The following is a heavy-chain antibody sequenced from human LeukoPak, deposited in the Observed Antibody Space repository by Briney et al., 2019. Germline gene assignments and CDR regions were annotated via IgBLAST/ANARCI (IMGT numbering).Heavy chain of an antibody. D-gene: IGHD2-2*01. J-gene: IGHJ4*02. CDR3: AKSYRVLVVPAAHGFDY. V-gene: IGHV3-23*01. CDR1: GFTFSSYA. CDR2: ISGSGGST. Sequence: PGGSLRLSCAASGFTFSSYAMSWVRQAPGKGLEWVSAISGSGGSTYYADSVKGRFTISRDNSKNTLYLQMNSLRAEDTAVYYCAKSYRVLVVPAAHGFDYWGQGTLVTVSS.